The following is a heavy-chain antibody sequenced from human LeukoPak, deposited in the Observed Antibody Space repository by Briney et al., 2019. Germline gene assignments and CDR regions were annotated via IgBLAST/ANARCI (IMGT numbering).Heavy chain of an antibody. J-gene: IGHJ4*02. V-gene: IGHV3-11*03. CDR3: AGYSGYDPFDY. D-gene: IGHD5-12*01. CDR1: GFTFSDYY. CDR2: ISSSSSYT. Sequence: GGSLRLSCAASGFTFSDYYMSWIRQAPGKGLEWVSYISSSSSYTNYADSVKGRFTISRDNAKNSLYLQMNSLRAEDTALYYCAGYSGYDPFDYWGQGTLVTVSS.